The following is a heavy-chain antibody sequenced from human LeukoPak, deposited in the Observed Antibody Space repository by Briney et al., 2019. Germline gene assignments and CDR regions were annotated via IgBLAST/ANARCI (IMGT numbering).Heavy chain of an antibody. V-gene: IGHV1-2*02. Sequence: GASVKVSCKASGYTFTGYYMHWVRQAPGQGLEWMGWINPNSGGTNYAQKFQGRVTMTRNTSISTAYMELSSLGSEDTAVYYCARAPRVWYYDSSGYYYYWGQGTLVTVSS. J-gene: IGHJ4*02. CDR3: ARAPRVWYYDSSGYYYY. CDR2: INPNSGGT. D-gene: IGHD3-22*01. CDR1: GYTFTGYY.